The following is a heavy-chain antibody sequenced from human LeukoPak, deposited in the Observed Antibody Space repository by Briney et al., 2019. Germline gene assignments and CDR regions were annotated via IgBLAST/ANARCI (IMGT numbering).Heavy chain of an antibody. CDR2: TYYRSKWYS. J-gene: IGHJ4*02. Sequence: SQTLSLTCAISADSVSSSSAALNWIRQTPSRGLEWLGRTYYRSKWYSYYGASVKSRITINPDTSKNQFSLQLNSVTPEDTAVYYCARGAAGAIDYWGQGTLVTVSS. V-gene: IGHV6-1*01. CDR3: ARGAAGAIDY. CDR1: ADSVSSSSAA. D-gene: IGHD6-13*01.